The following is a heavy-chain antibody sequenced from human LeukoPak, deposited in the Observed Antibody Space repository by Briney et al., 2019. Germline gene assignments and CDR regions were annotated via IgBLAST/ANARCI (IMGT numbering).Heavy chain of an antibody. Sequence: GGSLRLSCTVSGFTHSSYEMSWIRQAPGKGLEWVSSIDYDGGSGHYADSVKGRFTISRDNSNNTLFLHLNSLRGEDTAVYYCTRNSGWYGLSWGQGTLVTVSS. J-gene: IGHJ1*01. V-gene: IGHV3-23*01. D-gene: IGHD6-19*01. CDR2: IDYDGGSG. CDR1: GFTHSSYE. CDR3: TRNSGWYGLS.